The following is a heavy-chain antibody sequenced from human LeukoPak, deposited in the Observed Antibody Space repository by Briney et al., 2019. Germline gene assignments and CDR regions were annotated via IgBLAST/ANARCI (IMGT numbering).Heavy chain of an antibody. J-gene: IGHJ4*02. CDR1: GFTFSSYA. V-gene: IGHV3-30*04. Sequence: PGGSLRLSCAASGFTFSSYAMHWVRQAPGKGLEWVAVISYDGSNKYYADSVKGRFTISRDNSKNTLYLQMNSLRAEDTAVYYCARDDRDWFGTDSSGWVKYYFDYWGQGTLVTVSS. CDR3: ARDDRDWFGTDSSGWVKYYFDY. D-gene: IGHD3-22*01. CDR2: ISYDGSNK.